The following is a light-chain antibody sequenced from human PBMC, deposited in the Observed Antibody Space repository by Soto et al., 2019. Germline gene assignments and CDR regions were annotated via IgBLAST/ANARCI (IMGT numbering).Light chain of an antibody. Sequence: EIVLTQSPGTLSLSPGEGATLSCRASQSVSSSYLAWYQQKPGQAPRLLIYGASSRATGIPDRFSGSGSGTDFALTISRLEPEGFAVYYCQQYDSSPLTFGGGTKVEIK. CDR1: QSVSSSY. CDR3: QQYDSSPLT. J-gene: IGKJ4*01. V-gene: IGKV3-20*01. CDR2: GAS.